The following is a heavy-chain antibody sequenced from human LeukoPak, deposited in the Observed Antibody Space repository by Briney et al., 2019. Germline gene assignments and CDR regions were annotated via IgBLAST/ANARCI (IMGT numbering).Heavy chain of an antibody. V-gene: IGHV1-69*06. J-gene: IGHJ5*02. D-gene: IGHD2-15*01. Sequence: GSSVKVSCKASGGTFSSYAISWVRQAPGQGLEWMGGIIPIFGTANYAQKFQGRVTITADKSTSTAYMELSSLRSEDTAVYYCANIVVVVAATSKPYNWFDPWGQGILVTVSS. CDR1: GGTFSSYA. CDR3: ANIVVVVAATSKPYNWFDP. CDR2: IIPIFGTA.